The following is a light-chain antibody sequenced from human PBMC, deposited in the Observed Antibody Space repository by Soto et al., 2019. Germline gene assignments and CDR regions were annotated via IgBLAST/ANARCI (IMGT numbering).Light chain of an antibody. Sequence: EIVMTQSPATLSVSPGERATLSCRASQSVSSNLAWYQQKPGQAPRLLIYRASTRATGIPARFSGSGSGTEFTLTIRSLQSEDFAVYYCQQYNNWPRTFGQGTKVELK. J-gene: IGKJ1*01. CDR3: QQYNNWPRT. CDR2: RAS. CDR1: QSVSSN. V-gene: IGKV3-15*01.